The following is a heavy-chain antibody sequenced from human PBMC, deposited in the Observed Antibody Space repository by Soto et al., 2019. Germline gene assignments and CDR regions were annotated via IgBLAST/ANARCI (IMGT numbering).Heavy chain of an antibody. Sequence: HPGGSLRLSCAASGFTFSSYAMSWVRQAPGKGLEWVSAISGSGGSTYYADSVKGRFTISRDNSKNTLYLQMNSLRAEDTAVYYCANSPLQQWLVAFDYWGQGTLVTVSS. V-gene: IGHV3-23*01. CDR2: ISGSGGST. CDR3: ANSPLQQWLVAFDY. J-gene: IGHJ4*02. CDR1: GFTFSSYA. D-gene: IGHD6-19*01.